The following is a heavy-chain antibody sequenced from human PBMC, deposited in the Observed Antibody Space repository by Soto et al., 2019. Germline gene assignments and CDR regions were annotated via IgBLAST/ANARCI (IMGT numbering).Heavy chain of an antibody. CDR1: GAAVRSYA. J-gene: IGHJ3*01. Sequence: SXVKVSCASAGAAVRSYASCWVRQEKGQGLEWMGGIIPIFGTANYAQKFQGRVTITADESTSTAYMELSSLRSDDTAVYYCSCEERYCVPGSNAVLEGWGQRTLVTFS. CDR2: IIPIFGTA. D-gene: IGHD3-16*01. CDR3: SCEERYCVPGSNAVLEG. V-gene: IGHV1-69*13.